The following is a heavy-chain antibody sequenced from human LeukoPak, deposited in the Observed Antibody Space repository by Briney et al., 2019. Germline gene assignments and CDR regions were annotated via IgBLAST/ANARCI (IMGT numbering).Heavy chain of an antibody. CDR3: ASSAAPLNDAFDI. V-gene: IGHV1-18*01. J-gene: IGHJ3*02. CDR1: GYTFTSYG. CDR2: ISAYNGNT. Sequence: GASVKVSCKASGYTFTSYGISWVRQAPGQGLEWMGWISAYNGNTNYAQKLQGRVTMTTDTSTSTAYMELRGLRSDDTAVYYCASSAAPLNDAFDIWGQGTMVTVSS. D-gene: IGHD2-2*01.